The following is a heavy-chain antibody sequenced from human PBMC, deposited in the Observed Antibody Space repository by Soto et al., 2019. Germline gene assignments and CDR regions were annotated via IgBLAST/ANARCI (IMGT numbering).Heavy chain of an antibody. CDR2: ISGSGGST. V-gene: IGHV3-23*01. Sequence: EVQLLESGGGLVQPGGSLRLSCAASGFTFSSYAMSWVRQAPGEGLEWVSAISGSGGSTYYADSVKGRFTISRDNSKNTLYLQMNSLRAEDTAVYYCAKDKNYYGSGSSDYWGQGTLVTVSS. J-gene: IGHJ4*02. CDR1: GFTFSSYA. CDR3: AKDKNYYGSGSSDY. D-gene: IGHD3-10*01.